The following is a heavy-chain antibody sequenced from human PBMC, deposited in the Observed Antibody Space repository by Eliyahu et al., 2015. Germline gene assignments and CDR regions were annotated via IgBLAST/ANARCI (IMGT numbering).Heavy chain of an antibody. CDR1: GFTFXNFG. Sequence: QVQLVESGGGVVQPGRSLXLSCTAXGFTFXNFGMHWVRQAPGKGLEWVAFVSDDGSRKYFADSVRGRFTISRDNSKKTLYLQMNSLRTEDTAVYSCAKDLSTTWSFDSWGQGALVIVSS. V-gene: IGHV3-30*18. CDR2: VSDDGSRK. D-gene: IGHD6-13*01. J-gene: IGHJ4*02. CDR3: AKDLSTTWSFDS.